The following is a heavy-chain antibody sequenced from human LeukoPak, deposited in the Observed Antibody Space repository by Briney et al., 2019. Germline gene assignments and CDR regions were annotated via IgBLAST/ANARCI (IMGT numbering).Heavy chain of an antibody. D-gene: IGHD6-19*01. CDR3: ARMRSGWYIDY. CDR1: GVTFSSYS. CDR2: TSTTSSSI. Sequence: PGGSLRLSCAASGVTFSSYSMNWVRQAPGKGLEWVSFTSTTSSSIYYADSVKGRFTISRDNAKNSLYLQMSSLRDEDTAVYYCARMRSGWYIDYWGQGTLVTVSS. V-gene: IGHV3-48*02. J-gene: IGHJ4*02.